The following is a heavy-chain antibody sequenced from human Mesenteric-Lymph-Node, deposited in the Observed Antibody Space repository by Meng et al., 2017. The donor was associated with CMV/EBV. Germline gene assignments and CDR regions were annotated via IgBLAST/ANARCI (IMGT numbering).Heavy chain of an antibody. CDR2: INGDGSTT. CDR3: ARKGHYYYGMDV. CDR1: GFAFSNYW. J-gene: IGHJ6*02. V-gene: IGHV3-74*01. Sequence: GESLKISCAASGFAFSNYWMNWVRQVPGKGLVWVSNINGDGSTTGYADAVKGRFTISRDSAKNTLYLQMNSLRGEDPAVYYCARKGHYYYGMDVWGQGTTVTVSS.